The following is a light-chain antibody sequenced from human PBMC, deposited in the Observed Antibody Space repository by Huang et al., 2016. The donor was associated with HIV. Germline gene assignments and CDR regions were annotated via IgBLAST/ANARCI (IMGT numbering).Light chain of an antibody. CDR1: QSISSY. V-gene: IGKV1-39*01. CDR2: GAS. J-gene: IGKJ1*01. CDR3: QQSHTAPWT. Sequence: DIRMTQSPSSLPASVGDRVTITCRASQSISSYVNWYQQKPGKAPNRLSYGASTLQVGGPSRISGSGSGTSFTLTINSLRPEDFATYYCQQSHTAPWTFGQGTRV.